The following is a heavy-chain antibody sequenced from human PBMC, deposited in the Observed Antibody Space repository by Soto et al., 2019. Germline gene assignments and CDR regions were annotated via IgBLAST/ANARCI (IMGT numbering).Heavy chain of an antibody. J-gene: IGHJ3*02. CDR2: TYYRSKWYN. V-gene: IGHV6-1*01. CDR3: ARGPPYYDFWSGYPQNDDFDI. Sequence: SQTLSLTCAISGDSVSSNSAAWNWIRQSPSRGLEWLGRTYYRSKWYNDYAVSVKSRITINPDTSKNQFSLQLNSVTPEDTAVYYCARGPPYYDFWSGYPQNDDFDIWGQGTMVTVSS. CDR1: GDSVSSNSAA. D-gene: IGHD3-3*01.